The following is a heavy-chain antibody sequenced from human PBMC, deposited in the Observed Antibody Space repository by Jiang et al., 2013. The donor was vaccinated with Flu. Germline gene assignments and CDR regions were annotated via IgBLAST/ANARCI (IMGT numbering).Heavy chain of an antibody. D-gene: IGHD6-19*01. V-gene: IGHV3-23*01. Sequence: SCAASGFTFSIYAMSWVRQAPGKGLEWVSAISGSGGSTYYADSVKGRFTISRDNSKNTLYLQMNSLRAEDTAVYYCAKDLSGSGWKDYFDYWGQGTLVTVSS. CDR2: ISGSGGST. CDR3: AKDLSGSGWKDYFDY. CDR1: GFTFSIYA. J-gene: IGHJ4*02.